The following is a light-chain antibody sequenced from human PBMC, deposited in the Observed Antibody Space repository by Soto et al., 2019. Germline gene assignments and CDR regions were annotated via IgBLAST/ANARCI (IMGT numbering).Light chain of an antibody. J-gene: IGKJ5*01. Sequence: EVVIRQSPATLSVSQGETASLSCRASQSAGNFLAWYQQKPGQAPRLLIYYISTRATGIPARFSGSGSGTEFTLTIYSLQSEDSAVYYCQQHNQWPITFGQGTRLEI. V-gene: IGKV3D-15*01. CDR3: QQHNQWPIT. CDR2: YIS. CDR1: QSAGNF.